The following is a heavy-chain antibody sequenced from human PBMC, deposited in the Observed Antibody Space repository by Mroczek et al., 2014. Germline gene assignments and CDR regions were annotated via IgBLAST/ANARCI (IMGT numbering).Heavy chain of an antibody. D-gene: IGHD6-6*01. Sequence: QVQLQQWGGGVVQPGRSLRLSCAASGFTFSSYGMHWVRQAPGKGLEWVAVIWYDGSNKYYADSVKGRFTISRDNSKNTLYLQMNSLRAEDTAVYYCAREVYPWRSSSAGSAPDYWGQGTLVTVSS. J-gene: IGHJ4*02. V-gene: IGHV3-33*01. CDR3: AREVYPWRSSSAGSAPDY. CDR2: IWYDGSNK. CDR1: GFTFSSYG.